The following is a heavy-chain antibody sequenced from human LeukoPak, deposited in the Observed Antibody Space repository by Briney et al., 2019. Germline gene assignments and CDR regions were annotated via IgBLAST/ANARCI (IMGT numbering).Heavy chain of an antibody. Sequence: PSGGSLRLSCAASGFTFSIYAMSWVRQAPGKGLEWVSGISDSGGNTYYADSVKGRFTISRDNSKNTLYLQMNSLRAEDTAVYYCAKHNITWTHFDYWGQGTLVTVSS. CDR2: ISDSGGNT. CDR3: AKHNITWTHFDY. J-gene: IGHJ4*02. V-gene: IGHV3-23*01. D-gene: IGHD1-1*01. CDR1: GFTFSIYA.